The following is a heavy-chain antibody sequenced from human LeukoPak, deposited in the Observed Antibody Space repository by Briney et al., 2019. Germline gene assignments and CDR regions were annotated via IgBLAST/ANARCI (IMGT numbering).Heavy chain of an antibody. Sequence: SETLSLTCTVSGGPISSYYWSWLRQPPGKGLEWIGYIYYSGSTNYNPSLKSRVTISVDTSKNQFTLKLSSVTAADTAVYYCARSRGYSYGFDYWGQGTLVTVSS. V-gene: IGHV4-59*01. J-gene: IGHJ4*02. D-gene: IGHD5-18*01. CDR2: IYYSGST. CDR1: GGPISSYY. CDR3: ARSRGYSYGFDY.